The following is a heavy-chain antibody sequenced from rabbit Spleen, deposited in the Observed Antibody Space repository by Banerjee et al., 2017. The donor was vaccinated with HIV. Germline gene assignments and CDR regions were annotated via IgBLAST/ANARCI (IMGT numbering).Heavy chain of an antibody. J-gene: IGHJ4*01. V-gene: IGHV1S47*01. Sequence: QEQLVESGGGLVQPGGSLKLSCKASGFDFSSYGVSWVRQAPGKGLEWIGYIDPIFGSTYYASWVNSRFTISRHNAQNTLYLQLNSLTGADTATYFCVREAGYAGYPYANLWGQAPWSPS. CDR2: IDPIFGST. CDR3: VREAGYAGYPYANL. CDR1: GFDFSSYG. D-gene: IGHD6-1*01.